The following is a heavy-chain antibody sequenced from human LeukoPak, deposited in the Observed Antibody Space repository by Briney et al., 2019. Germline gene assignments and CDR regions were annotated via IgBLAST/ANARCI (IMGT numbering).Heavy chain of an antibody. J-gene: IGHJ4*02. V-gene: IGHV4-39*07. Sequence: PSETLSLTCTVSGGSISSGSYLWGWTRQPPGKGLEWIGSFYYSGSTYYNPSLKSRVTISVDTSKNQFSLKLSSVTAADTAVYYCARGSSSFDYWGQGTLVTVSS. CDR1: GGSISSGSYL. D-gene: IGHD6-6*01. CDR3: ARGSSSFDY. CDR2: FYYSGST.